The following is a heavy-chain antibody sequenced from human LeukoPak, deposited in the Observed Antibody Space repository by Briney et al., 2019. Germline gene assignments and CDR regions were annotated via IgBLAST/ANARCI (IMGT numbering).Heavy chain of an antibody. V-gene: IGHV3-30*03. CDR1: GFTFSSYS. D-gene: IGHD1-7*01. CDR3: ARDYWWNYDY. CDR2: ISKDGSDK. J-gene: IGHJ4*02. Sequence: PGESLRLSCAASGFTFSSYSMNWVRQAPGKGLEWVAVISKDGSDKYYPGSVRGRFTISRDNSKNTIYLQMDSLRAEDTAIYYCARDYWWNYDYWGQGTLVTVSS.